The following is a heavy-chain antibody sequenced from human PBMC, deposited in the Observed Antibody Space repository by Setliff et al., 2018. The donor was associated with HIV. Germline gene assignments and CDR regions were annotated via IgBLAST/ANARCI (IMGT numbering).Heavy chain of an antibody. J-gene: IGHJ4*02. CDR1: GYSISSGYY. CDR2: IYHSGTT. Sequence: TLSLTCAVSGYSISSGYYWGWIRQTPGKGLEWIGSIYHSGTTYYNPSLRSRVTISVDRSKNQFSLKVTSVTAADTAVYYCASRWPAMREFDYWGQGTLVTVSS. D-gene: IGHD2-2*01. V-gene: IGHV4-38-2*01. CDR3: ASRWPAMREFDY.